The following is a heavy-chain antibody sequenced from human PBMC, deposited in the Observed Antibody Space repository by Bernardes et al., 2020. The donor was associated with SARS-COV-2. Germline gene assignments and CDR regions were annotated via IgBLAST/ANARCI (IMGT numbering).Heavy chain of an antibody. D-gene: IGHD2-8*01. CDR2: VNPDGSGP. J-gene: IGHJ6*02. CDR1: GFTFSGYW. Sequence: SLFPSCVGSGFTFSGYWMHWVRQAPGQGPVWVSRVNPDGSGPIYADSVKGRFTISRDNAKNTVYLQMNSLRLDDTAVYYCTRKYGHSYGMDVWGQGTTVIVSS. V-gene: IGHV3-74*01. CDR3: TRKYGHSYGMDV.